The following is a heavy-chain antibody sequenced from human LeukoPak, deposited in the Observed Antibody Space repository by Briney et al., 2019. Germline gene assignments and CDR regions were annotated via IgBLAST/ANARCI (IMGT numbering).Heavy chain of an antibody. CDR2: IWYDGSNK. V-gene: IGHV3-33*01. CDR3: ARENDYALDY. J-gene: IGHJ4*02. CDR1: GFTFSSNG. D-gene: IGHD4-17*01. Sequence: GGSLRLSCAASGFTFSSNGMHWVRQAPGKGLEWVGVIWYDGSNKYYADSVKGRFTISRDNSKNTLYLQMNSLRAEDTAVYYCARENDYALDYWGQGTLVTVSS.